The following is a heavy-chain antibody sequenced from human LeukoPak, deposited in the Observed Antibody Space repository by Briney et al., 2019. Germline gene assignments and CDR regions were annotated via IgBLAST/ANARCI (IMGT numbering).Heavy chain of an antibody. CDR1: GYTFTGYY. CDR2: INPNSGGT. Sequence: ASVKVSCKASGYTFTGYYMHWVRQAPGQGLEWMGWINPNSGGTNYAQKFQGWVTMTRDTSISTAYMELSRLRSDDTAVYYCARGAPWGRAIAVAGKYYFDYWGQGTLVTVSS. V-gene: IGHV1-2*04. D-gene: IGHD6-19*01. CDR3: ARGAPWGRAIAVAGKYYFDY. J-gene: IGHJ4*02.